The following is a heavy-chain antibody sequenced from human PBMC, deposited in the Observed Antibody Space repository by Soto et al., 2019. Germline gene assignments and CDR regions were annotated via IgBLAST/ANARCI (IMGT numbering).Heavy chain of an antibody. V-gene: IGHV3-30*04. CDR2: ILSDEINK. J-gene: IGHJ3*02. Sequence: QVQLVESGGGVVQPGRSLRLSCAASGFTFSNYAMHWVRQAQGQGLEWVAAILSDEINKYSADSVKGRFTISRDNSKNTLYLQMNSLRPEDTAVYYGAIIATSGGGDAFDIWGQGTMVTVSS. D-gene: IGHD6-13*01. CDR3: AIIATSGGGDAFDI. CDR1: GFTFSNYA.